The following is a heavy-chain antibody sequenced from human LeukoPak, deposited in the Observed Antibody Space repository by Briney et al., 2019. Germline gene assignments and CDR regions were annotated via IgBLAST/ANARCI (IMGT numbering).Heavy chain of an antibody. D-gene: IGHD3-3*01. Sequence: ASVKVSCEASGYTFTGYYMHWVRQAPGQGLKGRGWINPNSGGTNYAQKFQGRVTMTRDTSISTAYMELSRLRSDDTAVYYCARGRRFLEWPPGRLFDPWGQGTLVTVSS. CDR3: ARGRRFLEWPPGRLFDP. CDR2: INPNSGGT. CDR1: GYTFTGYY. V-gene: IGHV1-2*02. J-gene: IGHJ5*02.